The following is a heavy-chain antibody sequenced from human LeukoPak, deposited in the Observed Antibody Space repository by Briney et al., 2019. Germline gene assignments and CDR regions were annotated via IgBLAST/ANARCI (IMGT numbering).Heavy chain of an antibody. Sequence: PGGSLRLSCAASGFTFSSFAMRWVRQAPGKGLEWVSSISAGGGSAYSADSVKGRFTISRDNSKDTLYLQMNGLRAEDTAVYYCARNGVPGWGAEYFQHWGQGTLVTVSS. D-gene: IGHD1-1*01. V-gene: IGHV3-23*01. J-gene: IGHJ1*01. CDR3: ARNGVPGWGAEYFQH. CDR1: GFTFSSFA. CDR2: ISAGGGSA.